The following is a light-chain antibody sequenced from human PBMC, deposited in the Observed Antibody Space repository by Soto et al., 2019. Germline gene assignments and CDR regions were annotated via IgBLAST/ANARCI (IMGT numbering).Light chain of an antibody. CDR1: SSDVGSYYL. J-gene: IGLJ1*01. CDR3: YSYAGSSTPYV. V-gene: IGLV2-23*01. Sequence: QSALTQPASVSGSPGQSITISCSGTSSDVGSYYLVSWYQQHPGKAPKLMIYEGSKRPSGVSNRFSGSKSGNTASLTISGLQAEDEADYYCYSYAGSSTPYVFGTGTKLTVL. CDR2: EGS.